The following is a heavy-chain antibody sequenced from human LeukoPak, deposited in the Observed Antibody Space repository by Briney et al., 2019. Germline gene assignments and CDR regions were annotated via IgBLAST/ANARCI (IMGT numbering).Heavy chain of an antibody. J-gene: IGHJ6*02. D-gene: IGHD3-10*01. CDR2: IYNRERT. Sequence: SETLSLTCMVSGGSIRIYYWSWIRQPPGKAQKWFGYIYNRERTNYNPSLKSRVTISVDTSKSAFSLKLSSVTAADTAVYYCARDRGTMVRYYYGMDVWGQGTTVTVSS. V-gene: IGHV4-59*01. CDR3: ARDRGTMVRYYYGMDV. CDR1: GGSIRIYY.